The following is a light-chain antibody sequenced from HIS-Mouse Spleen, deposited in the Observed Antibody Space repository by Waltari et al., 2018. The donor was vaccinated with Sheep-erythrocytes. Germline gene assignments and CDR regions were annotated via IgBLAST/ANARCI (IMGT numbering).Light chain of an antibody. CDR1: SSDVGSYNL. J-gene: IGLJ3*02. V-gene: IGLV2-23*01. CDR3: CSYAGSSTPWV. CDR2: EGS. Sequence: QSALTQPASVSGSPGQSITISCTGTSSDVGSYNLVSWYQQHPGKAPKLMICEGSKRPSGVSKRFSGAKSGHTASLTISGLHAEDEADYYCCSYAGSSTPWVFGGGTKLTVL.